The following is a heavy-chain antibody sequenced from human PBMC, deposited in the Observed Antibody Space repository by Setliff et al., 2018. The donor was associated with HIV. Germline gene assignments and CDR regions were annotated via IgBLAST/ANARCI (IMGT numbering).Heavy chain of an antibody. J-gene: IGHJ3*02. CDR3: ARRLKFSQLWEAFDI. CDR2: IYYSGST. Sequence: PAETLSLTCTVSGGSISSSSYYWGWIRQPPGKGLEWIGSIYYSGSTYYNPSLKSRVTISVDTSKNQFSLKLSSVTAADTAVYYCARRLKFSQLWEAFDIWGQGTMVTVSS. CDR1: GGSISSSSYY. D-gene: IGHD5-18*01. V-gene: IGHV4-39*01.